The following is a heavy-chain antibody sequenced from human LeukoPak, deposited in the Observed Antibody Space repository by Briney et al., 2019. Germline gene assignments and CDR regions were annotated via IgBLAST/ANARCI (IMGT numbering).Heavy chain of an antibody. D-gene: IGHD1-26*01. Sequence: GGSLRLSCAASGFTFSGYWMSWVRQAPGKGLEWVANIKQDGSEKYYVDSVKGRFTISRDNAKNSLYLQMNSLRAEDTAVYYCARGPGLLGYYYYHMDVWGKGTTVTVSS. CDR3: ARGPGLLGYYYYHMDV. CDR1: GFTFSGYW. V-gene: IGHV3-7*01. CDR2: IKQDGSEK. J-gene: IGHJ6*03.